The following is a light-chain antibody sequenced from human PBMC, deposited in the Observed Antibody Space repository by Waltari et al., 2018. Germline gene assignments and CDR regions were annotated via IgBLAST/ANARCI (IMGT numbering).Light chain of an antibody. Sequence: QSVLTQPPSVSGAPGQRVTISCTGSSSNIGAGYDVHWYQQLPGTAPKLLIYGNSNRPSGVPDRFSCSKSGTSASLAIIGLQAEDEADYYCQSYDSSLSGFWVVGGGTKLTVL. CDR3: QSYDSSLSGFWV. V-gene: IGLV1-40*01. CDR1: SSNIGAGYD. J-gene: IGLJ3*02. CDR2: GNS.